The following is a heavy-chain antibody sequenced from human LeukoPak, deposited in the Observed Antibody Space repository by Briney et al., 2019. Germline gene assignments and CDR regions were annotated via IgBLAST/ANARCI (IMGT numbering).Heavy chain of an antibody. CDR3: ATHPGITAAGFFDY. V-gene: IGHV4-59*01. D-gene: IGHD6-13*01. CDR1: GGSITTYY. CDR2: IYYSGRT. J-gene: IGHJ4*02. Sequence: SETLSLTCTVSGGSITTYYWSWIRQPPGKGLEWIGYIYYSGRTNYNPSLRSRVTISVDTSKNQFSLKLTSVTAADTAVYYCATHPGITAAGFFDYWGQGTLVTVSS.